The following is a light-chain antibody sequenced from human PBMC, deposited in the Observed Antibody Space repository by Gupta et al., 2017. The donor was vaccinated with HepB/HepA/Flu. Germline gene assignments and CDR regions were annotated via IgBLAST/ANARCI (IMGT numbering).Light chain of an antibody. CDR3: NSYTSSSTRGV. CDR1: SSDVGGHNY. CDR2: DVT. Sequence: GQSITISCTGTSSDVGGHNYVSWHQQHPGKAPKLMIYDVTNRPSGVSDRFSGSKSGNTASLTISGLQAEDEADYYCNSYTSSSTRGVFGTGTKVTVL. V-gene: IGLV2-14*03. J-gene: IGLJ1*01.